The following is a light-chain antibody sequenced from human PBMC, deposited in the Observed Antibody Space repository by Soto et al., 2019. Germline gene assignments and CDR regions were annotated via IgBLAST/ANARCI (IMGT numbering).Light chain of an antibody. CDR2: EVT. CDR1: SSDVGGYDY. V-gene: IGLV2-14*01. Sequence: QSALTQPASVSGSPGQTITISCTGTSSDVGGYDYVSWYQQHPVKAPKLLIYEVTHRPSGVSNRFSGSKSGDTASLTISGLQAEDEADYYCSSYTSTNTEVFGTGTKLTVL. J-gene: IGLJ1*01. CDR3: SSYTSTNTEV.